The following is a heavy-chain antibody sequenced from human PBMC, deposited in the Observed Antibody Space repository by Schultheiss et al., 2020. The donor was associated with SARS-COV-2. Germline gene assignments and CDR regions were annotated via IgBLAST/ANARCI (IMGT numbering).Heavy chain of an antibody. V-gene: IGHV4-59*10. CDR3: ARHCSSTSCYYYYMDV. CDR2: IYSSGST. CDR1: GGSFSGYY. J-gene: IGHJ6*03. D-gene: IGHD2-2*01. Sequence: SETLSLTCAVYGGSFSGYYWSWIRQPPGKGLEWIGRIYSSGSTIYNPSLKSRVTMSVDTSKNQFSLKLTSVTAADTAVYYCARHCSSTSCYYYYMDVWGKGTTVTVSS.